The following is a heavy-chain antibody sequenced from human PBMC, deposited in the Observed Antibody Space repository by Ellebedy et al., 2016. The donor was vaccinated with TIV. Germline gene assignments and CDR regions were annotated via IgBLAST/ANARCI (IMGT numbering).Heavy chain of an antibody. CDR1: GFTFSDYY. D-gene: IGHD3-10*01. V-gene: IGHV3-11*06. CDR2: ISSNSSYT. CDR3: ASRILLWFGEVDY. J-gene: IGHJ4*02. Sequence: GESLKISCAASGFTFSDYYMSWIRQAPGKGLEWVSYISSNSSYTNYADSVKGRFTISRDNAKNSLYLQMNSLRAEDTAVYYCASRILLWFGEVDYWGQGTLVTVSS.